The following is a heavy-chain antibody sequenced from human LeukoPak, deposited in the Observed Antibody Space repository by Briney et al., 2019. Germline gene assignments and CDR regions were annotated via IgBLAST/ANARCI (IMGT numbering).Heavy chain of an antibody. CDR2: ISYDGSNK. CDR3: TRDKVGATLSDS. J-gene: IGHJ4*02. D-gene: IGHD1-26*01. Sequence: GGSLRLSCAASGFTFSSYGMHWVRQAPGKGLEWVAVISYDGSNKYYADSVKGRFTISRDNSKNTLYLQMNSLRAEDTAVYFCTRDKVGATLSDSWGQGTLVTVSS. V-gene: IGHV3-30*03. CDR1: GFTFSSYG.